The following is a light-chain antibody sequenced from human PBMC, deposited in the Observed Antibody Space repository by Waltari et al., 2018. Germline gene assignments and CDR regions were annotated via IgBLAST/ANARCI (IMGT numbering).Light chain of an antibody. V-gene: IGKV3-20*01. CDR2: GTS. Sequence: EIVLTQSPGTLSLSPGERATLSCRASQSVDSSFLAWLPQKPGQAPRLLIYGTSSRAAGIPARFSGSGSGTDFTLTISRLEPEDFGVYYCQHYGRSPYTFGQGAKVEIK. CDR3: QHYGRSPYT. J-gene: IGKJ2*01. CDR1: QSVDSSF.